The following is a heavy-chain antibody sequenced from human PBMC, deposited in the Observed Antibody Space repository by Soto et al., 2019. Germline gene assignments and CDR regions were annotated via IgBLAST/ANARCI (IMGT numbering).Heavy chain of an antibody. CDR1: GLNFISYG. CDR2: ISYDGSNK. Sequence: GGSHRLSSTASGLNFISYGMHWVRQAPGKGLEWVAVISYDGSNKYYADSVKGRFTISRDNSKNTLYLQMNSLRAEDTAVYYCAKDREYCTNGVCYPDGMDVWGQGTTVTVSS. J-gene: IGHJ6*02. V-gene: IGHV3-30*18. CDR3: AKDREYCTNGVCYPDGMDV. D-gene: IGHD2-8*01.